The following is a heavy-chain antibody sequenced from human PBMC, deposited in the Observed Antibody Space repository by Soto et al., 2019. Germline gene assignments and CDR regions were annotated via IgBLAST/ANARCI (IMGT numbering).Heavy chain of an antibody. CDR2: IYYSGST. CDR1: GVSISGSRYY. J-gene: IGHJ6*02. CDR3: ARGGIPPTGYGIAYAMDV. D-gene: IGHD1-26*01. V-gene: IGHV4-39*01. Sequence: QLQLQESGPGLVRPSETLSLTCTVSGVSISGSRYYWGWIRQPPGRGLEWIGNIYYSGSTYYTPALKSRVTLSVDTSTNQFSLNLNSVTAADTAVYYCARGGIPPTGYGIAYAMDVWGQGTTVTVSS.